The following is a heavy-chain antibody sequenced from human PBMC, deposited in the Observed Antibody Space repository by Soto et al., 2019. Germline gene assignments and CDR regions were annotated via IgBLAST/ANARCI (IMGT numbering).Heavy chain of an antibody. CDR2: ISRSGNST. Sequence: GGSLRLSCAASGFSFSSYAMSWVRQAPGKGLEWVSSISRSGNSTYSADSVRGRFTISRDNSKNTLYLQMYSLRAEDTAVYYCAKDAKILDWLPTSYYYDGWGQGALVTVSS. CDR1: GFSFSSYA. V-gene: IGHV3-23*01. CDR3: AKDAKILDWLPTSYYYDG. D-gene: IGHD3-9*01. J-gene: IGHJ4*02.